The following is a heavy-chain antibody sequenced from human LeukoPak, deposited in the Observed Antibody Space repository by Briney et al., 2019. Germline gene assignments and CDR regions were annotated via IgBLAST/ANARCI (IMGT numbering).Heavy chain of an antibody. CDR1: GGSISSGGYY. V-gene: IGHV4-31*03. CDR2: IYYSGST. J-gene: IGHJ4*02. D-gene: IGHD5-12*01. Sequence: SETLSLTCTVSGGSISSGGYYWSWIRQHPGKGLEWIGYIYYSGSTYYNPSLKSRVTISVDTSKNQFSLKLSSVTAADTAVYYCARLSGYDSFVDYWGQGTLVTVSS. CDR3: ARLSGYDSFVDY.